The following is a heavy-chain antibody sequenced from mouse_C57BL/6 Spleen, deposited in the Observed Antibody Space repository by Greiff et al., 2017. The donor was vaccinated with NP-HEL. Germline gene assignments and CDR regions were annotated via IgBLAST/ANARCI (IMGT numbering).Heavy chain of an antibody. D-gene: IGHD2-5*01. J-gene: IGHJ4*01. CDR3: ARASYYSNSFYARDY. CDR1: GYTFTSYW. V-gene: IGHV1-55*01. Sequence: VQLQQPGAELVKPGASVKMSCKASGYTFTSYWITWVKQRPGQGLEWIGDIYPGSGSTNYNEKFKSKATLTVDTSSSTAYMQLSSLTSEDSAVYYCARASYYSNSFYARDYWGQGTSVTVSS. CDR2: IYPGSGST.